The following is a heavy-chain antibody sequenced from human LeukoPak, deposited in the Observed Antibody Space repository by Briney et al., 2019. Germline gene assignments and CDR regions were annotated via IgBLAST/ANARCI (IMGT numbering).Heavy chain of an antibody. CDR3: ALVGATRGPGGY. J-gene: IGHJ4*02. D-gene: IGHD1-26*01. CDR1: GFIFSNYA. V-gene: IGHV3-30-3*01. CDR2: ISSDGDNK. Sequence: GRSLKLSCAASGFIFSNYALHWVRQAPGKGLEWVAAISSDGDNKFYADSVKGRFTIFRDNSKNTLYLQMNSLRAEDTAVYYCALVGATRGPGGYWGQGTLVTVSS.